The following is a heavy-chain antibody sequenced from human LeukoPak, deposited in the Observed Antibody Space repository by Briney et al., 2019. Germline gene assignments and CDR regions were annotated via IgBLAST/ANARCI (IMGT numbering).Heavy chain of an antibody. CDR1: GFTFSSYW. J-gene: IGHJ4*02. V-gene: IGHV3-7*03. Sequence: GGSLRLSCAASGFTFSSYWMSWVRQAPGKGLEWVANIKQDGSEKYYVDSVKGRFTISRDNAKNSLYLQMNSLRAEDTAVYYCRYGDSFQYTFDYWGQGTLVTVSS. CDR2: IKQDGSEK. D-gene: IGHD4-17*01. CDR3: RYGDSFQYTFDY.